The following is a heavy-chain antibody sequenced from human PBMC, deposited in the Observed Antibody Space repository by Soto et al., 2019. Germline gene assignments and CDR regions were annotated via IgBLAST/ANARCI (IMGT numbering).Heavy chain of an antibody. J-gene: IGHJ6*02. V-gene: IGHV4-4*02. CDR2: IYHTENT. D-gene: IGHD6-13*01. Sequence: QVQLQESGPGLVKPSGTLSLTCAVSGGSIVSSNWWIWVRQPPGKGLEWICEIYHTENTKFNPSLKSRVTLSVDKSRNQFSLKLTSVTAADTAVYYCAKFPVVAAGTNREYYYYGVDVWGQGTTVTVSS. CDR3: AKFPVVAAGTNREYYYYGVDV. CDR1: GGSIVSSNW.